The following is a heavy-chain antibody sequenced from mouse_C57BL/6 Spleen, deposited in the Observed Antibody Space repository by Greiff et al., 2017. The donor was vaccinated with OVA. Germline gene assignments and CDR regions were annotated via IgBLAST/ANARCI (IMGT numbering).Heavy chain of an antibody. D-gene: IGHD1-1*01. Sequence: QVQVVESGPELVKPGASVKISCKASGYAFSSSWMNWVKQRPGKGLEWIGRIYPGDGDTNYNGKFKGKATLTADKSSSTAYMQLSSLTSEDSAVYFCARSGTTVNWYFDVWGTGTTVTVSS. CDR2: IYPGDGDT. CDR3: ARSGTTVNWYFDV. V-gene: IGHV1-82*01. J-gene: IGHJ1*03. CDR1: GYAFSSSW.